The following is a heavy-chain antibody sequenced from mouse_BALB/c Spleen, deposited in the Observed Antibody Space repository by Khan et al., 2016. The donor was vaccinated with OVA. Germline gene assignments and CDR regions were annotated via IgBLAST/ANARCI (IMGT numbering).Heavy chain of an antibody. J-gene: IGHJ4*01. Sequence: QVQLKESGPGLVAPSQSLSITCTISGFSLTNYGVHWVRQPPGKGLEWLVVIWSDGSTTYNSALKSRLSISKANSMNQVFLKMNSLQTDDTAMYYCARQPYYHYYVMDYWGQGTSVTVSS. D-gene: IGHD2-10*01. CDR2: IWSDGST. CDR1: GFSLTNYG. CDR3: ARQPYYHYYVMDY. V-gene: IGHV2-6-1*01.